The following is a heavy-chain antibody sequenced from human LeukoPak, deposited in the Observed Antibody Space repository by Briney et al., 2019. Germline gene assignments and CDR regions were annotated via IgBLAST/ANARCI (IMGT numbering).Heavy chain of an antibody. CDR1: GFTFSRYW. CDR3: ASLNYYLDH. V-gene: IGHV3-74*01. Sequence: PGGSLILSCAASGFTFSRYWMHWVRQAPGKGLVCVSRINSDGSSTSYADSVKGRFTISRDNSKNTLYLQINSLRAEDTAVYYCASLNYYLDHWGQGTLVTVSS. J-gene: IGHJ4*02. D-gene: IGHD3-10*01. CDR2: INSDGSST.